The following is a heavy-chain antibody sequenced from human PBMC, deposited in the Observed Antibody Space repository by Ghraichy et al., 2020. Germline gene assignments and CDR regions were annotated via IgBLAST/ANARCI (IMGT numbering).Heavy chain of an antibody. D-gene: IGHD5/OR15-5a*01. CDR2: IKEGGSVK. V-gene: IGHV3-7*01. J-gene: IGHJ3*02. Sequence: GESLNISCAASRFTFGNYWMTWVRQAPGKGLEWVANIKEGGSVKYYVDSVKGRFTISRDNAKNSLYLQMNTLRAEDTAVYYCARDVSAFDIWGQGTMVTVSS. CDR3: ARDVSAFDI. CDR1: RFTFGNYW.